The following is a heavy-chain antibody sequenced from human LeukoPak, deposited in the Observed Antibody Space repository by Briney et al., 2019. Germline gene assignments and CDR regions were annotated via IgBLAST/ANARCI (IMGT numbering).Heavy chain of an antibody. CDR3: AKGNYYGSGTSPVDI. CDR2: INWDGGST. J-gene: IGHJ3*02. V-gene: IGHV3-43*01. CDR1: GFTFSSYG. Sequence: GRSLRLSCAASGFTFSSYGMHWVRQAPGKGLEWVSLINWDGGSTYYADSVKGRFTISRDNSKNSLYLQMNSLRTEDTALYYCAKGNYYGSGTSPVDIWGQGTMVTVSS. D-gene: IGHD3-10*01.